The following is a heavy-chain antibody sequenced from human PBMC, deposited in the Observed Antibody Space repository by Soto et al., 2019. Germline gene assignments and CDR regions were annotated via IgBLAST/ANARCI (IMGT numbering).Heavy chain of an antibody. Sequence: EVQLLESGGGLVQPGGSLRLSCTASGFTFSDHAMTWVRQAPGKGLEWLSGISGGGRGAYYAASVKGRFTVSRANSNNTLFLQMDSLRVEDTAVYYCAIDLWGYTHWGQGTLVSVSS. D-gene: IGHD3-16*01. CDR2: ISGGGRGA. V-gene: IGHV3-23*01. CDR3: AIDLWGYTH. CDR1: GFTFSDHA. J-gene: IGHJ4*02.